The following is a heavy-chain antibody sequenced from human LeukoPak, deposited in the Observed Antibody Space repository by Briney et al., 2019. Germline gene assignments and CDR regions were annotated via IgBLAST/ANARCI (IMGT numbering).Heavy chain of an antibody. V-gene: IGHV1-69*05. J-gene: IGHJ3*02. CDR1: GYSFTDYY. CDR2: IIPIFGTA. CDR3: ARGGRVVAGWIDAFDI. Sequence: GASVKVSCKTSGYSFTDYYIHWVRQAPGQGLEWMGGIIPIFGTANYAQKFQGRVTITTDESTSTAYMELSSLRSEDTAVYYCARGGRVVAGWIDAFDIWGQGTMVTVSS. D-gene: IGHD2-15*01.